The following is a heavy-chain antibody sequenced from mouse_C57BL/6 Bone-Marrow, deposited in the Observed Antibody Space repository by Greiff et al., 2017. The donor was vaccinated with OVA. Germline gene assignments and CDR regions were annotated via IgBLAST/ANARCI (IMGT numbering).Heavy chain of an antibody. D-gene: IGHD1-1*01. V-gene: IGHV14-4*01. CDR1: GFNIKDDY. CDR2: IDPENGDT. J-gene: IGHJ3*01. CDR3: TGHYGSSYVWFAY. Sequence: EVQLQQSGAELVRPGASAKLSCTASGFNIKDDYMHWVKQRPEQGLEWIGWIDPENGDTEYASKFQGKATITADTSSNTAYLQLSSLTSEDTAVYYCTGHYGSSYVWFAYWGQGTLVTVSA.